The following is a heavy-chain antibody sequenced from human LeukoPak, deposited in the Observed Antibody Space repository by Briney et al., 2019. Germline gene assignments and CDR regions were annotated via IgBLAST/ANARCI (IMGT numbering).Heavy chain of an antibody. D-gene: IGHD1-1*01. CDR3: AKLGVHSRFGTTDY. Sequence: GGSLRLSCAASGFTFSSYAMSWVRQAPGKGREWVSAISGSGGSTYYADSVKGRFTISRDNSKNTLYLQMNSLRAEDTAVYYCAKLGVHSRFGTTDYWGQGTLVTVSS. CDR1: GFTFSSYA. J-gene: IGHJ4*02. V-gene: IGHV3-23*01. CDR2: ISGSGGST.